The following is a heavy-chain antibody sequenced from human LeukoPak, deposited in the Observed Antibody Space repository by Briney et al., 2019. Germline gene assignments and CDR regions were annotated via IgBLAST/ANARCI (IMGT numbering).Heavy chain of an antibody. CDR1: GGSISSYY. V-gene: IGHV4-59*01. J-gene: IGHJ3*02. D-gene: IGHD3-22*01. CDR2: IYYSGST. CDR3: ARAWLSSSGTDAFDI. Sequence: KPSETLSLTYTVSGGSISSYYWSWIRQPPGKGLEWIGYIYYSGSTNYNPSLKSRVTISVDTSKNQFSLKLSSVTAADTAVYYCARAWLSSSGTDAFDIWGQGTMVTVSS.